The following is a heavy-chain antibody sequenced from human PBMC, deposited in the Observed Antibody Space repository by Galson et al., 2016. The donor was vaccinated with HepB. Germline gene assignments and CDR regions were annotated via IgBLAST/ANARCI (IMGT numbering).Heavy chain of an antibody. V-gene: IGHV2-5*01. Sequence: PALVKPTQTLTLTCTFSGFSLTDTEVGVGWIRQPPGKALEWLAFVYWNDDNKYSPSLKSRLTITKDTSKKQVFLIMTNMDPVDTATYHCVHAYHKYSSRTTCYAIFDYWGQGTLVTVSS. J-gene: IGHJ4*02. CDR2: VYWNDDN. D-gene: IGHD2-2*01. CDR3: VHAYHKYSSRTTCYAIFDY. CDR1: GFSLTDTEVG.